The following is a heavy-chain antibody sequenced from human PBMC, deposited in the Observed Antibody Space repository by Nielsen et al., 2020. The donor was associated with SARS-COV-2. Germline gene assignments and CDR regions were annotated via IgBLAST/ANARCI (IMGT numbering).Heavy chain of an antibody. CDR2: INPSGGST. V-gene: IGHV1-46*01. Sequence: ASVKVSCKASGNTFTSYYMHWVRQAPGQGLEWMGIINPSGGSTSYAQKFQGRVTMTRDTSTSTVYMELSSLRSEDTAVYYCARDKGTAARLRPYFDYWGQGTLVTVSS. D-gene: IGHD2-2*01. CDR3: ARDKGTAARLRPYFDY. J-gene: IGHJ4*02. CDR1: GNTFTSYY.